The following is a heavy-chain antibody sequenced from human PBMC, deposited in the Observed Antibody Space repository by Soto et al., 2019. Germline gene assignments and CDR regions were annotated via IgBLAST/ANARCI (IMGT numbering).Heavy chain of an antibody. CDR1: GGPIRSYY. CDR2: IAYTGIT. D-gene: IGHD5-12*01. J-gene: IGHJ4*02. CDR3: AREGFSGYEALDY. V-gene: IGHV4-59*01. Sequence: QVHLQESGPGLLKPSETLSLTCSVSGGPIRSYYLSWVRQAPGKGLEWIVYIAYTGITGYNPSLRSRVTISGDTSQNVFSLKMTSVTAADTPVYYCAREGFSGYEALDYWGQGILVTVSS.